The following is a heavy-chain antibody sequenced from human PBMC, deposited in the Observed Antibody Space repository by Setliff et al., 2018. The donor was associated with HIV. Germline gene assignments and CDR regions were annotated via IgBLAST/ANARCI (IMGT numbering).Heavy chain of an antibody. D-gene: IGHD2-2*01. CDR2: ISGSGNST. V-gene: IGHV3-23*01. CDR3: AKDRVSDYQLYYYYGMDV. CDR1: GFTFV. Sequence: GGSLRLSCATSGFTFVMSWVRQAPGKGLEWVSGISGSGNSTYYADSAKGRFTISRDNSKNTLFLQVNSLRAEDTAIYYCAKDRVSDYQLYYYYGMDVWGQGTTVTVSS. J-gene: IGHJ6*02.